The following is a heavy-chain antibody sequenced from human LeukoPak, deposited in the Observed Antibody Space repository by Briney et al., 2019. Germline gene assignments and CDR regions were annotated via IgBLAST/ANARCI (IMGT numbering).Heavy chain of an antibody. CDR3: ARDGSHYGDYVHYYYGMDV. V-gene: IGHV4-31*03. J-gene: IGHJ6*02. D-gene: IGHD4-17*01. Sequence: SETLSLTCTVSGGSISSGGYYWSWIRQHPGKGLEWIGYIYYSGSTYYNPSLKSRVTISVDTSKNQFSLKLSSVTAADTAVYYCARDGSHYGDYVHYYYGMDVWGQGTTVTVSS. CDR2: IYYSGST. CDR1: GGSISSGGYY.